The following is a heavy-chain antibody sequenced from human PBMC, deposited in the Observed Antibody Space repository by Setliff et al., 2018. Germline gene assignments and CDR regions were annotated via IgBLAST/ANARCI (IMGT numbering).Heavy chain of an antibody. V-gene: IGHV4-39*01. CDR2: IYYSGST. Sequence: SETLSLTCSVSGGSISSSIYYWGWIRQPPGKGLEWIGSIYYSGSTYYSPSLKRRVTISVDTSKNQFSLKLSSVTAADTAVYYCATRTYYDSNGYYYAIAGPFDNWGQGTMVTVSS. CDR1: GGSISSSIYY. CDR3: ATRTYYDSNGYYYAIAGPFDN. J-gene: IGHJ3*02. D-gene: IGHD3-22*01.